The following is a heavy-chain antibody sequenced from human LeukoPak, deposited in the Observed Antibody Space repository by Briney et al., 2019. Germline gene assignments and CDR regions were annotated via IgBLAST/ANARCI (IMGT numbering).Heavy chain of an antibody. J-gene: IGHJ1*01. CDR2: IRGSDIST. CDR3: AKTYSDFWSGYFRYFQD. V-gene: IGHV3-23*01. Sequence: PGGSLRLSCAASGFTFSDYYMSWIRQAPGKGLEWVSTIRGSDISTYYADSVKGRFTISRDNSKNSLFLQMNSLRAEDTAMYYCAKTYSDFWSGYFRYFQDWGQGTLVTVSS. D-gene: IGHD3-3*01. CDR1: GFTFSDYY.